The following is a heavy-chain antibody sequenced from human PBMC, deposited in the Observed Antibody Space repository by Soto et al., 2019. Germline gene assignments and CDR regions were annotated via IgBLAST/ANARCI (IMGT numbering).Heavy chain of an antibody. V-gene: IGHV4-4*02. D-gene: IGHD2-21*02. Sequence: QVPLQESGPRLVRPSGTLSLTCTVSSGSISTANWWSWVRKPPGGGLEWIGEIYHSGSTNYNLSPQSRVNLSVDKSKNQFSRRLSSVTAADTAMYYCARRGGGVVLTATTPFDYWGQGTLVTVSS. CDR3: ARRGGGVVLTATTPFDY. CDR1: SGSISTANW. J-gene: IGHJ4*02. CDR2: IYHSGST.